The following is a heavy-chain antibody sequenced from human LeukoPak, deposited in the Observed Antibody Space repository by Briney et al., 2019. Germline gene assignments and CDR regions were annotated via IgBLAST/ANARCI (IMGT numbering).Heavy chain of an antibody. D-gene: IGHD6-19*01. Sequence: SETLSLTCTVSSGSISGYYWSWLRQPPGKGLEWVGYISYSGSTNYNPSLKSRVTISVDTSKKQFSLKLSSVTAADTAIYYCARDGRAGSLFAYWGQGTLVTVSS. CDR3: ARDGRAGSLFAY. J-gene: IGHJ4*02. V-gene: IGHV4-59*01. CDR1: SGSISGYY. CDR2: ISYSGST.